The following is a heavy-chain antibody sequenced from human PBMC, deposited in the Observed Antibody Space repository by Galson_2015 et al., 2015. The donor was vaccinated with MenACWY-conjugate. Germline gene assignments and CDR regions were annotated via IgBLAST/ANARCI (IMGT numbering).Heavy chain of an antibody. CDR2: IWSDGSNK. V-gene: IGHV3-33*01. D-gene: IGHD3-16*02. J-gene: IGHJ4*02. CDR1: GFTFSSYG. Sequence: SLRLSCAASGFTFSSYGMHWVRQAPGKGLEWVAVIWSDGSNKYYADSVKGRFTISRDKSKNTLYLQMNSLRAEDTAVYYCARALSQKIIVACYWGQGTLVTVSS. CDR3: ARALSQKIIVACY.